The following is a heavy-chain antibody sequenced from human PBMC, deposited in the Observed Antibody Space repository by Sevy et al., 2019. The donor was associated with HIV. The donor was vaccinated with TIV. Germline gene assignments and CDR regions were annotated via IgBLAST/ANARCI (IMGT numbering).Heavy chain of an antibody. CDR2: LSFGCGEI. V-gene: IGHV3-23*01. J-gene: IGHJ4*02. Sequence: GGSLRLSCAASGFTFSKYSMSWVRQPPGKGLEWVSTLSFGCGEINYTDTVKGRFTISRDNSKSSVYLQMNNLRPEDTAVYYCAREGCTKPHDYWGQGTLVTVSS. D-gene: IGHD2-8*01. CDR3: AREGCTKPHDY. CDR1: GFTFSKYS.